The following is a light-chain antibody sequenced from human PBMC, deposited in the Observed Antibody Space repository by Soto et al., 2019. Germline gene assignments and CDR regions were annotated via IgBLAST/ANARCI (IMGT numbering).Light chain of an antibody. CDR2: GAS. V-gene: IGKV3-20*01. J-gene: IGKJ4*01. CDR3: QQYGSSPLLT. Sequence: EIVLTQSPDTLSLSPVERATLSCSASQSVSSTSLAWYQQKPGQAPWLLIFGASSRATGIPDRFSGRGSGTDFTLTISRLEPEDFAVYYCQQYGSSPLLTFGGGTKVEI. CDR1: QSVSSTS.